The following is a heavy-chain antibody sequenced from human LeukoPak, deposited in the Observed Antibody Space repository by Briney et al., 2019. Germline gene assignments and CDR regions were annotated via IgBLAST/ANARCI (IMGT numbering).Heavy chain of an antibody. CDR3: TKDSQGSYDGFWYGTYGMDV. Sequence: PGGSLRLSCVASGFSFNTFALTWVRQAPGKGLEWVSTISDYSHYADSVRGRFTISRDNSRKTVFLQMNSLTPEDAATYYCTKDSQGSYDGFWYGTYGMDVWGQGTTVTVSS. V-gene: IGHV3-23*01. CDR1: GFSFNTFA. CDR2: ISDYS. D-gene: IGHD3-16*01. J-gene: IGHJ6*02.